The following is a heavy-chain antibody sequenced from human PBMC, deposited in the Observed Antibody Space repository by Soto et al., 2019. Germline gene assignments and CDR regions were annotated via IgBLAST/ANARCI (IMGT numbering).Heavy chain of an antibody. CDR2: ISSDGTIM. Sequence: PGGSLRLSCAASGFTFSSYSMNWVRQAPGKGLEWVSYISSDGTIMYYADSVKGRFTISRDNAKNSLYLQMNSLRAADTAVYYCARDLGYYDSDGYLDYWGQGTLVTVSS. CDR3: ARDLGYYDSDGYLDY. CDR1: GFTFSSYS. J-gene: IGHJ4*02. V-gene: IGHV3-48*01. D-gene: IGHD3-22*01.